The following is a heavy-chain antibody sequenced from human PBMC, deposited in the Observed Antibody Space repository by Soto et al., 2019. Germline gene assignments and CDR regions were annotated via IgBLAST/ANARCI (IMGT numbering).Heavy chain of an antibody. J-gene: IGHJ6*02. V-gene: IGHV3-23*01. D-gene: IGHD3-10*01. CDR3: AKDRKYGYYGMDV. CDR2: ISGSGGST. CDR1: GFTFSSYA. Sequence: EVQLLESGGGLVQPGGSLRLSCAASGFTFSSYAMSWVRQAPGKGLEWVSAISGSGGSTYYADSVKGRFTISRDNSKNTLYLHMNSLRAEDTAVYYCAKDRKYGYYGMDVWGQGTTVTVSS.